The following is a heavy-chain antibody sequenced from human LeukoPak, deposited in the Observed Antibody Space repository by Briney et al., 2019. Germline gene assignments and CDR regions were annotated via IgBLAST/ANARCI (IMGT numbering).Heavy chain of an antibody. CDR1: GGSFSGYY. CDR3: ASGVEAGIAAAGRRGFDY. CDR2: INHSGST. Sequence: SETLSLTCAVYGGSFSGYYWSWIRQPPGKGLEWIGEINHSGSTNYNPSLKSRVTISVDTSKNQFSLKLSSVTAADTAVYYCASGVEAGIAAAGRRGFDYWGQGTLVTVSS. J-gene: IGHJ4*02. V-gene: IGHV4-34*01. D-gene: IGHD6-13*01.